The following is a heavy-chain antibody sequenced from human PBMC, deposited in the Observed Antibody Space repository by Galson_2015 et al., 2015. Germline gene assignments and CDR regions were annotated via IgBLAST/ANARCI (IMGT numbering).Heavy chain of an antibody. CDR2: ISGSGGST. J-gene: IGHJ6*02. V-gene: IGHV3-23*01. CDR3: AKSYPNYYDSSGYYYYYYYGMDV. Sequence: SLRLSCAASGFTFSSYAMSWVRQAPGKGLEWVSAISGSGGSTYYADSVKGRFTISRDNSKNTLYLQMNSLRAEDTAVYCCAKSYPNYYDSSGYYYYYYYGMDVWGQGTTVTVSS. CDR1: GFTFSSYA. D-gene: IGHD3-22*01.